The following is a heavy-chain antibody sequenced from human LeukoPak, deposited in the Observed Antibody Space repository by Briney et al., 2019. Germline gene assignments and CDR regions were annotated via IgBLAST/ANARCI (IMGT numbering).Heavy chain of an antibody. V-gene: IGHV3-30*02. Sequence: TGGSLRLSCAASGFTFSSYGMHWVRQAPGKGLEWVAFIRYDGSNKYYADSVKGRFTISRDNSKNTLYLQMNSLRAEDTAVYYCAKVSYCSSTSCADGGLWLDYWGQGTLVTVSS. CDR1: GFTFSSYG. CDR2: IRYDGSNK. CDR3: AKVSYCSSTSCADGGLWLDY. J-gene: IGHJ4*02. D-gene: IGHD2-2*01.